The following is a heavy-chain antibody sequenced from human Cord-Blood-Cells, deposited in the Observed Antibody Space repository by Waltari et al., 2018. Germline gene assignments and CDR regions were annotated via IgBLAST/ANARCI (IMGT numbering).Heavy chain of an antibody. J-gene: IGHJ3*02. Sequence: QLQLQESGPGLVKPSETLSLTCTVSGGSISSSSYYWGRIRQPPGKGLEWIGSIYYSGSTYYKPSLKSRVTISVDTSKNQFSLKLSSVTAADTAVYYCARRTYCGGDCYPRDAFDIWGQGTMVTVSS. V-gene: IGHV4-39*07. D-gene: IGHD2-21*02. CDR3: ARRTYCGGDCYPRDAFDI. CDR1: GGSISSSSYY. CDR2: IYYSGST.